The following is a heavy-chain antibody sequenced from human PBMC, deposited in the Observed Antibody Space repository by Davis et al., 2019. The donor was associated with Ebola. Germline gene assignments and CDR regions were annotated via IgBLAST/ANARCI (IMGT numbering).Heavy chain of an antibody. CDR1: GYTFTSYD. Sequence: AASVKVSCKASGYTFTSYDISWVRQATGQGLEWMGWMNPNSGNTGYAQKFQGRVTMTRNTSISTAYMELSSLRSEDTAVYYCARVSPLVIAAAGTYYYYGMDVWGQGTTVTVSS. CDR3: ARVSPLVIAAAGTYYYYGMDV. CDR2: MNPNSGNT. J-gene: IGHJ6*02. V-gene: IGHV1-8*01. D-gene: IGHD6-13*01.